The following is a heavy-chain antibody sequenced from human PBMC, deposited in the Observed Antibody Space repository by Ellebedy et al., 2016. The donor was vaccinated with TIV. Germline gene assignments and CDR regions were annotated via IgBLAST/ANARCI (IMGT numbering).Heavy chain of an antibody. V-gene: IGHV4-31*03. D-gene: IGHD2-2*01. CDR3: ARASGYHCSSTSCYLDAFDF. Sequence: SETLSLXXTVSGGSISSGGYYWSWIRQHPGKGLEWIGYIYDSGSTYYNPSLKSRVTISVDTSKNQFSLKLSSVTAADTAVYYCARASGYHCSSTSCYLDAFDFWGQGTMVTVSS. J-gene: IGHJ3*01. CDR2: IYDSGST. CDR1: GGSISSGGYY.